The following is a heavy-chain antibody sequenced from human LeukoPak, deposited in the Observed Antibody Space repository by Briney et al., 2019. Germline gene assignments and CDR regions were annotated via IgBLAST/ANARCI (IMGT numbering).Heavy chain of an antibody. Sequence: RASVKVSCKASGGTFSSYAISWVRQAPGQGLEWMGGIIPIFGTANYAQKFQGRVTITADESTNTAYMELSSLRSEDTAVYYCARHQEYSRNDYYYYYYMDVWGKGTTVTVSS. CDR3: ARHQEYSRNDYYYYYYMDV. CDR1: GGTFSSYA. D-gene: IGHD6-6*01. J-gene: IGHJ6*03. V-gene: IGHV1-69*01. CDR2: IIPIFGTA.